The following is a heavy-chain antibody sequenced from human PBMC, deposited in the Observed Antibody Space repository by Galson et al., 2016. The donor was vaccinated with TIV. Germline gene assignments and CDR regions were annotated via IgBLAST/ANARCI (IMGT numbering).Heavy chain of an antibody. J-gene: IGHJ6*02. V-gene: IGHV1-69*06. CDR2: IIPMFGST. CDR1: GGTFSTNA. CDR3: AREGIGTTSYYYGLDV. Sequence: SVKVSCKASGGTFSTNAINWVRQAPGQGLEWVGRIIPMFGSTTYAQKFQGRLPIIADISTSTNYMELVLSSLGSDDTAVYYCAREGIGTTSYYYGLDVWGQGTAVTISS. D-gene: IGHD1-14*01.